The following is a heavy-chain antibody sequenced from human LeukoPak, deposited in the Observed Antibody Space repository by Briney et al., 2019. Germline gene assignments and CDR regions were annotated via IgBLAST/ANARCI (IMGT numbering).Heavy chain of an antibody. CDR3: ARGITLAVAGPPDY. V-gene: IGHV1-18*01. Sequence: GASVKVSCKASGYTFTSYGISWVRQAPGQGLEWMGWISAYNGNTNYTQKLQGRVTMTTDTSTSTAYMELRSLRSDDTAVYYCARGITLAVAGPPDYWGQGTLVTVSS. CDR2: ISAYNGNT. J-gene: IGHJ4*02. CDR1: GYTFTSYG. D-gene: IGHD6-19*01.